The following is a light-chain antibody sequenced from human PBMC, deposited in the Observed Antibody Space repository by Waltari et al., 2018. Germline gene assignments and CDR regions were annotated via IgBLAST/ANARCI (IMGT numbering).Light chain of an antibody. CDR3: SSYTSSSTLG. Sequence: QSALTQPASVSGSPGQSITISCTGTSSAVGGYNYVPWYQQHPGKAPKLMIYDVSNRPSGVSNRFSGSKSGNTASLTISGLQAEDEADYYCSSYTSSSTLGFGGGTKLTVL. CDR2: DVS. J-gene: IGLJ2*01. V-gene: IGLV2-14*01. CDR1: SSAVGGYNY.